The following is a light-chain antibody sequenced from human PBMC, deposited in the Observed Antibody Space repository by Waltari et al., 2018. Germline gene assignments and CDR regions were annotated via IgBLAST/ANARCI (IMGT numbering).Light chain of an antibody. CDR2: DVS. Sequence: QSALTQPASVSGSPGQSITIPCTGTSSDIGGYNYVSWYQQVPGKAPKLIIYDVSNRPSGVSSRFSGSKSGNTASLTSSGLQAEDEANYYCSSYIDSSTLELFGGGTSLTVL. V-gene: IGLV2-14*03. J-gene: IGLJ2*01. CDR3: SSYIDSSTLEL. CDR1: SSDIGGYNY.